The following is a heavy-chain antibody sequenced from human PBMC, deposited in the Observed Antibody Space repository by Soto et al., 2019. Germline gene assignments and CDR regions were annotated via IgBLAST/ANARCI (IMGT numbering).Heavy chain of an antibody. CDR2: IFYSGTT. CDR1: GGSISSGGYY. J-gene: IGHJ5*02. V-gene: IGHV4-31*03. Sequence: ASETLSLTCTVSGGSISSGGYYWSWSRQHPGKGLEWIGYIFYSGTTYYNQSLKSRVTISVDTSKNQFSLKLSSVTAADTAVYYCARSVDPWGQGTLVTVSS. CDR3: ARSVDP.